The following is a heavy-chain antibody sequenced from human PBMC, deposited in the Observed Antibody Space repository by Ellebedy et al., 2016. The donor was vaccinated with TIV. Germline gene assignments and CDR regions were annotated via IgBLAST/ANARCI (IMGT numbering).Heavy chain of an antibody. CDR3: AKRLWSGHFGGPFDY. CDR1: GFTFSSYA. J-gene: IGHJ4*02. Sequence: GESLKISCAASGFTFSSYAMNWFRQAPGKGLEWVSAISGSDDSTYYSDSVKGRFTISRDNSKNTLYLQMDSLRAEDTAVYYCAKRLWSGHFGGPFDYWGRGTLVTVSS. D-gene: IGHD3-3*01. V-gene: IGHV3-23*01. CDR2: ISGSDDST.